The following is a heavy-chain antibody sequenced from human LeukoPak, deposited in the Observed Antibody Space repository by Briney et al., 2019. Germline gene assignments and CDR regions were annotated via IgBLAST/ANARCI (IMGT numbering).Heavy chain of an antibody. V-gene: IGHV4-59*01. CDR3: ARGPLSSSSYGMDV. Sequence: SETLSLTCAVYGGSFSGYYWSWIRQPPGKGLEWIGYIYYSGSTNYNPSLKSRVTISVDTSKNQFSLKLSSVTAADTAVYYCARGPLSSSSYGMDVWGQGTTVTVSS. D-gene: IGHD6-13*01. CDR1: GGSFSGYY. CDR2: IYYSGST. J-gene: IGHJ6*02.